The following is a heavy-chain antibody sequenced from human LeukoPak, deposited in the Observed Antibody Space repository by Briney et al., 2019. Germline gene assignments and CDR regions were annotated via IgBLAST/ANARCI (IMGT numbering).Heavy chain of an antibody. Sequence: PSETLSLTCTVSGGSISSYYWSWIRQPAGKGLEWIGRIYTSGSTNYNASLKSRLTMSVDTSRNQFSLKLTSVTAADTAVYYCAKSNGYGLVDIWGQGTMVTVSS. D-gene: IGHD3-10*01. J-gene: IGHJ3*02. CDR2: IYTSGST. CDR1: GGSISSYY. V-gene: IGHV4-4*07. CDR3: AKSNGYGLVDI.